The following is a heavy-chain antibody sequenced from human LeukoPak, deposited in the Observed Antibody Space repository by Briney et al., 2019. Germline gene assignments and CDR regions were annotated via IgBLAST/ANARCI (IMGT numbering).Heavy chain of an antibody. D-gene: IGHD3-10*01. CDR3: AKDVYGSGIDY. CDR1: GFTFSSYA. V-gene: IGHV3-64*01. Sequence: GGSLRLSCAASGFTFSSYAMHWVRQAPGKGLEYVSAISSNGGSTYYANSVKGRFTISRDNSKNTLYLQMGSLRAEDMAVYYCAKDVYGSGIDYWGQGTLVTVSS. CDR2: ISSNGGST. J-gene: IGHJ4*02.